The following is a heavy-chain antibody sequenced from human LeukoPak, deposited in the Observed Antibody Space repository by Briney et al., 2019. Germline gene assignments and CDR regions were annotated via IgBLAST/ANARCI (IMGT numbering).Heavy chain of an antibody. J-gene: IGHJ4*02. D-gene: IGHD2-15*01. CDR2: IKQDGSEE. CDR3: ARDVTPFI. Sequence: GGSLRLPCAASGFTFSNYWMTWVRQAPGKGLEWVANIKQDGSEEYYVDSVKGRFTISRDNTKNSLYLQMNSLRAEDTAVYYCARDVTPFIWGQGTLVTVSS. V-gene: IGHV3-7*03. CDR1: GFTFSNYW.